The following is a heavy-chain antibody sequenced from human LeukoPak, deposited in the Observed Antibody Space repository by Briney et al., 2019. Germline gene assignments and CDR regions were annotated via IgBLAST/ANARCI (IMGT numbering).Heavy chain of an antibody. V-gene: IGHV4-38-2*01. D-gene: IGHD4-23*01. Sequence: SETLSLTCAVSGYSISSGYYWGWIRQPPGQGLEWIGTIYHSGYTYNNPSLKSRVTISVDTSKNQFSLKVSSVTAADTAMYYCARYGYGGDCWGQGTLVTVSS. CDR3: ARYGYGGDC. CDR2: IYHSGYT. J-gene: IGHJ4*02. CDR1: GYSISSGYY.